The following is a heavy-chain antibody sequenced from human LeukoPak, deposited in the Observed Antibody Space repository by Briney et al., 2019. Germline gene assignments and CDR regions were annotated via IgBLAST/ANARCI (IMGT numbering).Heavy chain of an antibody. CDR1: GFTVSSNY. Sequence: GGSLRLSCAASGFTVSSNYMSWVRQAPGQGLEWVSVIYSGGNTYYADSVKGRFTISRDNSKNTLYLQMNSLRAEDTAVYYCARHFTWELRAFDYWGQGTLVTVSS. D-gene: IGHD1-26*01. J-gene: IGHJ4*02. CDR3: ARHFTWELRAFDY. CDR2: IYSGGNT. V-gene: IGHV3-66*04.